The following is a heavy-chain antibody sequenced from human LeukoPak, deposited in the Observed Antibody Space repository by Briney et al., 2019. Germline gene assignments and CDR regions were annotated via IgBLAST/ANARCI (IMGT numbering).Heavy chain of an antibody. J-gene: IGHJ4*02. CDR3: AKAGAGQLGPPEFDY. V-gene: IGHV3-9*03. CDR2: ISWNSGSI. CDR1: GFTFDDYA. D-gene: IGHD1-14*01. Sequence: PGRSLRLSCAASGFTFDDYAMHWVRQAPGKGLEWVSGISWNSGSIGYADSVKGRFTISRDNAKNSLYLQMNSLRAEDMALYYCAKAGAGQLGPPEFDYWGQGTLVTVSS.